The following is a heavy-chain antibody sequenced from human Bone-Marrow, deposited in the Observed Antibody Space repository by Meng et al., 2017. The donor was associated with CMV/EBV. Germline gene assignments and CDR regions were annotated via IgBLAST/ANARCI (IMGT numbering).Heavy chain of an antibody. CDR1: FSKYN. D-gene: IGHD3-3*01. Sequence: FSKYNMNWLRQAPGKGLEWVSSISFSGSYIYYADSVKGRFSISRDNARNSMYLQMNNLRAEDTALYYCARTHPYDFWSGYYIGWFDPWGQGTLVTVSS. CDR2: ISFSGSYI. J-gene: IGHJ5*02. CDR3: ARTHPYDFWSGYYIGWFDP. V-gene: IGHV3-21*01.